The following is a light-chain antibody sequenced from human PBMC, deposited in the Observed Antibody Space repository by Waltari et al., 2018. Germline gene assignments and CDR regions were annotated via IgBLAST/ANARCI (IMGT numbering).Light chain of an antibody. CDR2: GAS. Sequence: DIQMTQSPSSLSASVGDRVTNTCRASQSISTYLNWYLQKPGKAPKLLIYGASSLQSGAPSRFSGSGSGTDFTLTISSLQPEDFATYYCQQSYSTPFTFGPGTKVDIK. J-gene: IGKJ3*01. CDR3: QQSYSTPFT. CDR1: QSISTY. V-gene: IGKV1-39*01.